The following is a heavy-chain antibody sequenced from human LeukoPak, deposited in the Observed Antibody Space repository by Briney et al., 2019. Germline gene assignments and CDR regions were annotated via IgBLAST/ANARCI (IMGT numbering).Heavy chain of an antibody. CDR2: ISFDGKTK. D-gene: IGHD3-10*01. V-gene: IGHV3-30*19. J-gene: IGHJ4*02. Sequence: GGSLRLSCAASGFTFSSYVMHWVRQAPGKGLEWVGIISFDGKTKYYADSVKGRFTMSRDNSKKTLYLQINSLRVEDTAVYYCARVTSYSRGFDYWGQGTLVTVSS. CDR1: GFTFSSYV. CDR3: ARVTSYSRGFDY.